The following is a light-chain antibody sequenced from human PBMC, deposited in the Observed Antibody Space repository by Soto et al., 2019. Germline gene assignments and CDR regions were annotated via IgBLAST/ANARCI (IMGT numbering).Light chain of an antibody. V-gene: IGLV1-40*01. CDR1: SSNIGAGYD. CDR3: QSYDSSLRGLV. Sequence: QSVLTQPPSVSGAPGQRVTISCTGSSSNIGAGYDVHWYQQLPGTAPKLLMYGNNIRPSGVPDRFSDSKSGTSASLAITGLQAEDEPAYFCQSYDSSLRGLVFGGGTKVTVL. CDR2: GNN. J-gene: IGLJ2*01.